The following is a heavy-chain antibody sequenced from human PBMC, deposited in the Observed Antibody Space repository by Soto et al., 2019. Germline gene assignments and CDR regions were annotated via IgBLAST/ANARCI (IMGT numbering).Heavy chain of an antibody. CDR3: AKSHDPDHGMDV. J-gene: IGHJ6*02. V-gene: IGHV3-23*01. CDR1: GFTFNSYT. Sequence: EVQLLESGGGLVQPGGSLRLSCVGSGFTFNSYTMSWVRQAPGKGLEWVSGVSGSGGSTYYADSVKGRFTISRDNSRKTLYLQMNSLRAEDTAVYHCAKSHDPDHGMDVWGQGTTVTVSS. CDR2: VSGSGGST. D-gene: IGHD3-16*01.